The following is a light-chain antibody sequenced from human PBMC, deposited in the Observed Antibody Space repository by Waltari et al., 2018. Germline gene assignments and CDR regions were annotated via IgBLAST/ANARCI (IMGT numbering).Light chain of an antibody. CDR3: QQYGSSILYT. Sequence: VLTQSPDTLSLSPGERATLSCRASQSLTKRYLAWYQQKPGQAPRRLIYGASSRAAGIPDRFSGSGSGTDFTLTISRLEPEDSAVYYCQQYGSSILYTFGQGTKLEIK. V-gene: IGKV3-20*01. J-gene: IGKJ2*01. CDR2: GAS. CDR1: QSLTKRY.